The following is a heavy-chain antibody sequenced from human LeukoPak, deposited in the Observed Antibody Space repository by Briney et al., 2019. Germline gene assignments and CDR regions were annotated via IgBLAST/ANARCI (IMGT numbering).Heavy chain of an antibody. Sequence: SETLSLTCAVYGGSFSGYYWSWIRQPPGKGLEWIGEINHSGSTNYNPSLKSRVTISVDTSKSQFSLKLSSVTAADTAVYYCAGSTYGSGSYYYYYYYYMDVWGKGTTVTVSS. D-gene: IGHD3-10*01. CDR3: AGSTYGSGSYYYYYYYYMDV. V-gene: IGHV4-34*01. CDR1: GGSFSGYY. CDR2: INHSGST. J-gene: IGHJ6*03.